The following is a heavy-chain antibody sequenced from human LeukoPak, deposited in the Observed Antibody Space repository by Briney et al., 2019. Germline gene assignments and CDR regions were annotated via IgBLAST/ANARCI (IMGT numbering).Heavy chain of an antibody. Sequence: GGSRGLSVAVFGFPFSSFAMSWVGRAPGKGWGGVSVITSGGGSTYYADSVKGRFTISRDNSKNTLYLQMNSLRAEDTAVYYCARVGYYDSSGYYPIDYWGQGTLVTVSS. J-gene: IGHJ4*02. CDR3: ARVGYYDSSGYYPIDY. V-gene: IGHV3-23*01. D-gene: IGHD3-22*01. CDR1: GFPFSSFA. CDR2: ITSGGGST.